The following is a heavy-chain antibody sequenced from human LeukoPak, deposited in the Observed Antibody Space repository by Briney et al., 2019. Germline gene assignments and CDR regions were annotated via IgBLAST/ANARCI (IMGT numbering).Heavy chain of an antibody. CDR1: GYTFTSYD. Sequence: GASVKVSCKASGYTFTSYDINWVRQAPGQGLEWMGWMNPDSANTGYAQKFQGRVTMTRDTSIGTAYMELSSLKSEVTAIYYCARGSRNWLDGNFDYWGKGTLVTVS. V-gene: IGHV1-8*01. CDR2: MNPDSANT. J-gene: IGHJ4*02. CDR3: ARGSRNWLDGNFDY. D-gene: IGHD1-14*01.